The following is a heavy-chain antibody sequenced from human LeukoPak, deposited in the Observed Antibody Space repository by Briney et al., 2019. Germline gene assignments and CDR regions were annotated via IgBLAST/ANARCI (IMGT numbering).Heavy chain of an antibody. V-gene: IGHV3-49*04. CDR3: IRGSGDY. Sequence: PGGSLRLSCTASGFXFGDYAMSWVRQAPGKGLEWVGFIRDKAYGGTAGYAASVKGRFTISRDDSKSIAYLQMNSLKTEDTAVYYCIRGSGDYWGQGTLVTVSS. J-gene: IGHJ4*02. CDR1: GFXFGDYA. CDR2: IRDKAYGGTA.